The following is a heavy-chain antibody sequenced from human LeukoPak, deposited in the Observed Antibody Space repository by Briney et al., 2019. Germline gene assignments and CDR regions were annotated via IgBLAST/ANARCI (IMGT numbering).Heavy chain of an antibody. CDR2: IRYDGNNK. V-gene: IGHV3-30*02. CDR1: GFTSRSYG. CDR3: AKGYGDLVAFDI. Sequence: GGSLRLSCAASGFTSRSYGMDWVRQAPGKGLEWVAFIRYDGNNKDYADSVKGRFTISRDNSKNTLYLQMNSLRAEDTAVYYCAKGYGDLVAFDIWGQGTMVTVSS. D-gene: IGHD4-17*01. J-gene: IGHJ3*02.